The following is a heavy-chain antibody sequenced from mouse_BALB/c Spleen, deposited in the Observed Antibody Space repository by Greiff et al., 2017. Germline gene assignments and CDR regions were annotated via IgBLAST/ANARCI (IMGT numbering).Heavy chain of an antibody. Sequence: QVQLKQSGAELVRPGVSVKISCKGSGYTFTDYAMHWVKQSHAKSLEWIGVISTYYGDASYNQKFKGKATMTVDKSSSTAYMELARLTSEDSAIYYCARFGVTYAMDYWGQGTSVTVSS. CDR1: GYTFTDYA. J-gene: IGHJ4*01. D-gene: IGHD2-1*01. CDR3: ARFGVTYAMDY. V-gene: IGHV1S137*01. CDR2: ISTYYGDA.